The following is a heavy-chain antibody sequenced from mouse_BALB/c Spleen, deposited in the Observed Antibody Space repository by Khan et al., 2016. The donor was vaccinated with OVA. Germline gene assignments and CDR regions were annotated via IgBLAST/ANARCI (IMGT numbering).Heavy chain of an antibody. V-gene: IGHV3-2*02. CDR3: ASELGRYYALDY. CDR2: ISNSGSI. Sequence: EVQLQESGPGLVKPSQSLSLTCTVTGYSITSDYAWNWIRQFPGNKLEWMGYISNSGSIKYNPSLKSRISITRDTSKNQFFLQLNSVTTDDTATXHCASELGRYYALDYWGQGTSVTVSS. D-gene: IGHD4-1*01. CDR1: GYSITSDYA. J-gene: IGHJ4*01.